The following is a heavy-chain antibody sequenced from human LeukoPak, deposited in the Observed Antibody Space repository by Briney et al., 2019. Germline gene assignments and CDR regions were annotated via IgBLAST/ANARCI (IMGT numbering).Heavy chain of an antibody. Sequence: SKTLSLTCTVSGGSISSYYWSWIRQPPGKGLEWIGYIYYSGSTNYNPSLKSRVTISVDKSKNQFSLKLSSVTAADTAVYYCARESSGLIDYWGQGTLVTVSS. D-gene: IGHD3-22*01. J-gene: IGHJ4*02. CDR2: IYYSGST. CDR3: ARESSGLIDY. V-gene: IGHV4-59*12. CDR1: GGSISSYY.